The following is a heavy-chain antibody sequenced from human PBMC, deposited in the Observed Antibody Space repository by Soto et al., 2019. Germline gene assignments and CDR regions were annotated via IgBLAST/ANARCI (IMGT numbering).Heavy chain of an antibody. Sequence: QVQLHESGPGLVKPSETLSLSFTFSCGSISNYYLIWIRQPACKGPEWIGRIYSSGSPNYNPSLRIRVTMSLDTSKNQFSLKLRSVTAADTAVYYCVRDVIWGSSWFDPWGQGTLVTVSS. V-gene: IGHV4-4*07. J-gene: IGHJ5*02. CDR3: VRDVIWGSSWFDP. CDR1: CGSISNYY. D-gene: IGHD3-16*01. CDR2: IYSSGSP.